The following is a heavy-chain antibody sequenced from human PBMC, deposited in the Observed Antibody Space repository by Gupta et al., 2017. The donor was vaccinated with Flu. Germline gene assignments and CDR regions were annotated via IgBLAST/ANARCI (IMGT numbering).Heavy chain of an antibody. CDR2: IRGSGGST. J-gene: IGHJ4*02. CDR1: GFPFSSYA. CDR3: AKDPVQQWLPPVPFFDY. V-gene: IGHV3-23*01. Sequence: EVQLLESGGGLVQPGGSLRLSCAASGFPFSSYAMSWVRQAPGKGLEWGSAIRGSGGSTYYADSVKGRLTISRDNAKNTLYLQMNSLRAEDTAVYYCAKDPVQQWLPPVPFFDYWGQGTLVTVAS. D-gene: IGHD6-19*01.